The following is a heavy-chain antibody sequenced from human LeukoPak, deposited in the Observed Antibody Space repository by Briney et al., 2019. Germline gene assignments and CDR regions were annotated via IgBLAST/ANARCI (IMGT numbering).Heavy chain of an antibody. V-gene: IGHV3-43*02. Sequence: GGSLRLSCAASGFTFDDYAMHWALQAPGRGLRWASLISGDGGSTYYADSVKGRFTISRDNSKNSLYLQMNSLRTEDTALYYCAKDVRFYYYYYMDVWGKGTTVTVSS. CDR3: AKDVRFYYYYYMDV. D-gene: IGHD3-3*01. CDR1: GFTFDDYA. J-gene: IGHJ6*03. CDR2: ISGDGGST.